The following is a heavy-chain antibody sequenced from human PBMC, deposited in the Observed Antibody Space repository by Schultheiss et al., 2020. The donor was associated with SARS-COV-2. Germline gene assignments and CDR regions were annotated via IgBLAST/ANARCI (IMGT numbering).Heavy chain of an antibody. Sequence: GGSLRLSCAASGFTVSSNYMSWVRQAPGKGLEWVSVIYSGGSTYYADSVKGRFTISRDNAKNSLYLQMNSLRAEDTAVYYCARGLGYCSGGSCLDAFDIWGQGTMVTVSS. V-gene: IGHV3-66*01. CDR1: GFTVSSNY. J-gene: IGHJ3*02. D-gene: IGHD2-15*01. CDR3: ARGLGYCSGGSCLDAFDI. CDR2: IYSGGST.